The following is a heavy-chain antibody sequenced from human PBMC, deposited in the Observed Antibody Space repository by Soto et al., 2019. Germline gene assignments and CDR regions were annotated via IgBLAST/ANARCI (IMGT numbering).Heavy chain of an antibody. V-gene: IGHV1-69*12. CDR3: ATYYDFWSGSYGMDV. D-gene: IGHD3-3*01. CDR1: GGTFSSYA. CDR2: IIPIFGTA. Sequence: QVQLVQSGAEVKKPGSSVKVSCKASGGTFSSYAISWVRQAPGQGLEWMGGIIPIFGTANYAQKFQGRVTITADESTSTAYMERRSLRSEDTAVYYCATYYDFWSGSYGMDVWGQGTTVTVSS. J-gene: IGHJ6*02.